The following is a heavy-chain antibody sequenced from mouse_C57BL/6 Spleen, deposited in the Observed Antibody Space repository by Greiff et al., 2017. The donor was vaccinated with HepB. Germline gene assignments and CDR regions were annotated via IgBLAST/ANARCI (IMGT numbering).Heavy chain of an antibody. D-gene: IGHD1-1*01. Sequence: QVQLQQPGAELVRPGSSVKLSCKASGYTFTSYWMHWVKQRPIQGLEWIGNIDPSDSETHYNQKFKDKATLTVDKSSSTAYMQLSSLTSEDSAVYYCAREEVTTVVAPWWYFDVWGTGTTVTVSS. J-gene: IGHJ1*03. CDR2: IDPSDSET. V-gene: IGHV1-52*01. CDR3: AREEVTTVVAPWWYFDV. CDR1: GYTFTSYW.